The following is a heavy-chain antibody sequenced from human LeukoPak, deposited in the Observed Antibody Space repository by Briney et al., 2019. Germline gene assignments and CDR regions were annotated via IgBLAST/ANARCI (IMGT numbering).Heavy chain of an antibody. CDR1: GFTFSSYS. Sequence: PGGSLRLSCAAPGFTFSSYSMNWVRQAPGKGLEWISYISSSSSIIYYADSVKGRFTISRDNAKNSLYLQMNSLRAEDTAVYYCARVLGVAAMDYWGQGTLVTVSS. CDR2: ISSSSSII. V-gene: IGHV3-48*01. J-gene: IGHJ4*02. CDR3: ARVLGVAAMDY. D-gene: IGHD2-15*01.